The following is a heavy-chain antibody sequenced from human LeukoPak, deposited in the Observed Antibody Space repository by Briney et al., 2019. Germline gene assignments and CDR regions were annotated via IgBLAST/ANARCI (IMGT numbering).Heavy chain of an antibody. CDR1: GFTFSSYW. V-gene: IGHV3-74*01. CDR2: INSDGSST. Sequence: GGSLRLSCAASGFTFSSYWMHWVRQASGKGLVWVSRINSDGSSTSYADSVKGRFTISRDNAKNTLYLQMNSLRAEDTAVYYCARVPSTQWLVYYFDYWGQGTLVTVSS. CDR3: ARVPSTQWLVYYFDY. D-gene: IGHD6-19*01. J-gene: IGHJ4*02.